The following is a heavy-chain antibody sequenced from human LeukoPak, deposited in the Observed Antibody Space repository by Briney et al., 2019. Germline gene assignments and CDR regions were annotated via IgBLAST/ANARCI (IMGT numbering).Heavy chain of an antibody. CDR1: GDSISCYY. J-gene: IGHJ2*01. CDR3: SRDDLVVPTRYFDL. CDR2: IYTSGIT. V-gene: IGHV4-4*07. Sequence: SETLSLTCTVSGDSISCYYWSWIRQPAGKGLEWIGRIYTSGITNCNSSLKSRVTMSVDTSKNQVSLKLSSVTAADTAVYYCSRDDLVVPTRYFDLWGRGTLVSVSS. D-gene: IGHD2-21*01.